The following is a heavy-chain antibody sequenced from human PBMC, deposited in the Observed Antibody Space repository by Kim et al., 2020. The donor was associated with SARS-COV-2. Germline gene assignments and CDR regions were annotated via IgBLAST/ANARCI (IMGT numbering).Heavy chain of an antibody. CDR3: ARSPYSIFDY. D-gene: IGHD2-21*01. Sequence: SETLSLTCAVYGGSFSGYYWSWIRQPPGKGLEWIGEINHSGSTNYNPSLKSRVTISVDTSKNQFSLKLSSVTAADTAVYYCARSPYSIFDYWGQGTLVTVSS. V-gene: IGHV4-34*01. J-gene: IGHJ4*02. CDR1: GGSFSGYY. CDR2: INHSGST.